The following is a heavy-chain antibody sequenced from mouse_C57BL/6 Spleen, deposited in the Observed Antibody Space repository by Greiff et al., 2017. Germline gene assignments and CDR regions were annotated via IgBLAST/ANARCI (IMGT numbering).Heavy chain of an antibody. J-gene: IGHJ4*01. D-gene: IGHD2-10*01. V-gene: IGHV5-9*01. CDR1: GFTFSSYT. Sequence: EVQGVESGGGLVKPGGSLKLSCAASGFTFSSYTMSWVRQTPEKRLEWVATISGGGGNTYYPDSVKGRFTISRDNAKNTLYLQMSSLRSEDTALYYCARGLPGSYAMDYWGQGTSVTVSS. CDR2: ISGGGGNT. CDR3: ARGLPGSYAMDY.